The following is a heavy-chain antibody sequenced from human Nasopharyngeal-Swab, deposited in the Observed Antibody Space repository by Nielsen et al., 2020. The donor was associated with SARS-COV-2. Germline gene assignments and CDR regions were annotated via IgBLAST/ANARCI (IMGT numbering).Heavy chain of an antibody. V-gene: IGHV7-4-1*02. D-gene: IGHD3-3*01. CDR2: INTNPGNP. CDR3: ARDLRLRFLEWTNWFDP. CDR1: GHTFTCYA. Sequence: ASVKVSCKASGHTFTCYAMNWVRQAPGQGLEWMGWINTNPGNPTYAQGFTGRFVFSLDTSVSTAYLQISSLKAEDTAVYYCARDLRLRFLEWTNWFDPWGQGTLVTVSS. J-gene: IGHJ5*02.